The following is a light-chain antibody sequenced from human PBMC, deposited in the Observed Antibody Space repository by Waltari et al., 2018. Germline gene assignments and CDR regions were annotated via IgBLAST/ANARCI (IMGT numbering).Light chain of an antibody. CDR2: WAS. CDR3: QQYYSTPPYT. Sequence: DIVMTQSPDSLAASLGERATINCKSSQSVLYSSNNKNYLAWYQQKPGQPPKLLIYWASTRESGVPDRFSGSGSGTDFTLTISSLQAEDVAVYYCQQYYSTPPYTFGQGTKLEI. J-gene: IGKJ2*01. V-gene: IGKV4-1*01. CDR1: QSVLYSSNNKNY.